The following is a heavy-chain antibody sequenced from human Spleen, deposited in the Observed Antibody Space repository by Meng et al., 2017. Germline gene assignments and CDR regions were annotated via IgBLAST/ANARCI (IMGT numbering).Heavy chain of an antibody. J-gene: IGHJ6*02. CDR3: ARARIAVAGIPYYYYGMDV. CDR2: LSSDGSNK. V-gene: IGHV3-30*07. D-gene: IGHD6-19*01. CDR1: GFSFTSYV. Sequence: GESLKISCAASGFSFTSYVMHWVRQAPGKGLEWVAVLSSDGSNKYYADSVKGRFTISRDNSKNALYLQMNSLRAEDTAVYYCARARIAVAGIPYYYYGMDVWGQGTTVTVSS.